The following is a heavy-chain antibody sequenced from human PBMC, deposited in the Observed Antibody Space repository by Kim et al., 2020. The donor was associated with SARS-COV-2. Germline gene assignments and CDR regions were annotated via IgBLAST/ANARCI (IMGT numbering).Heavy chain of an antibody. CDR2: INHSGST. CDR1: GGSFSGYY. CDR3: ARGQPRRGGFGY. V-gene: IGHV4-34*01. Sequence: SETLSLTCAVYGGSFSGYYWSWIRQPPGKGLEWIGEINHSGSTNYNPSLKSRVTISVDTSKNQFSLKLSSVTAADTAVYYCARGQPRRGGFGYWGQGTLVTVSS. J-gene: IGHJ4*02. D-gene: IGHD3-16*01.